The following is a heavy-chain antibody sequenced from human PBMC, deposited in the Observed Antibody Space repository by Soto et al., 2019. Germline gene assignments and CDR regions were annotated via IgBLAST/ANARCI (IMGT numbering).Heavy chain of an antibody. J-gene: IGHJ5*02. Sequence: PSETLSLTCAVSSGSISSSNWWSWVRQPPGKGLEWIGEIYHSGSTNYNPSLKSRVTISVDKSKNQFSLKLSSVTAADTAVYYCARAGMRMVRGINWFDPWGQGTLVTVSS. CDR1: SGSISSSNW. CDR2: IYHSGST. CDR3: ARAGMRMVRGINWFDP. V-gene: IGHV4-4*02. D-gene: IGHD3-10*01.